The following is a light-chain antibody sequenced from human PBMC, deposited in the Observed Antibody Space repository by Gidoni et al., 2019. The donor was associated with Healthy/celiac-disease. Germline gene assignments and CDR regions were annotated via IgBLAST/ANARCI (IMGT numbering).Light chain of an antibody. V-gene: IGLV3-1*01. CDR3: QAWDSSTAV. CDR1: KLGDKY. J-gene: IGLJ1*01. CDR2: QDS. Sequence: SYELTQPPSVSVSPGQTASIPCSGDKLGDKYACWYQQKPGQSPVLVIYQDSKRPSGIPERFSGSNSGNTATLTISGTQAMDEADYYCQAWDSSTAVFGTGTKVTVL.